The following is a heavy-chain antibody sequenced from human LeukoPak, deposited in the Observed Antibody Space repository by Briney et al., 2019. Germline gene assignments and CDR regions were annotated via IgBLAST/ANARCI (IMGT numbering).Heavy chain of an antibody. D-gene: IGHD2-15*01. CDR1: GGSISTSSYY. CDR2: IYYSGST. V-gene: IGHV4-39*01. CDR3: ARGGKAAVRFDL. J-gene: IGHJ2*01. Sequence: SETLSLTCTVSGGSISTSSYYWGWIRQPPGKGLEWIGSIYYSGSTYYNPSLKSRVTISVDTSKNQFSLKLSSVTAADTAVYYCARGGKAAVRFDLWGRGTLVTVSS.